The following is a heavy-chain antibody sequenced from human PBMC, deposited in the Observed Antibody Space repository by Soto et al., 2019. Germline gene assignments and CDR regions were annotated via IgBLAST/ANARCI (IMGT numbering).Heavy chain of an antibody. D-gene: IGHD6-13*01. V-gene: IGHV3-21*01. Sequence: GSLRFSCAASGFTFRSFTMNWVRQAPGKGLEWVSTISSNSAYIYYTDALRGRFTISRDNAKNSLHLQMNSLRAEDTAVYYCTRDASRDSSARGWFDPWGPGTLVTVSS. CDR3: TRDASRDSSARGWFDP. CDR1: GFTFRSFT. J-gene: IGHJ5*02. CDR2: ISSNSAYI.